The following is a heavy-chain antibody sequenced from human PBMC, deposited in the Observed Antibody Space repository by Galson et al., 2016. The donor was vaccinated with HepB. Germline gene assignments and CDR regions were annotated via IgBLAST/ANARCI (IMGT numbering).Heavy chain of an antibody. CDR1: GSTFDDYA. CDR2: ISWNSDSL. J-gene: IGHJ4*02. D-gene: IGHD4-17*01. Sequence: SLRLSCAASGSTFDDYAMHWVRQAPGKGLEWVSGISWNSDSLGYADSVRGRFTISRDNAKNSLYLQLNSLRPEDTAFYYCAKGRSFDYWGPGTLVTVSS. V-gene: IGHV3-9*01. CDR3: AKGRSFDY.